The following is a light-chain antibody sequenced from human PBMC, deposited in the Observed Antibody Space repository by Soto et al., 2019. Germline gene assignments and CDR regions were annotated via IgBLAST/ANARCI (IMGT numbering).Light chain of an antibody. CDR1: SGHSSYA. CDR2: LNSDGSH. CDR3: QTWGADSVI. V-gene: IGLV4-69*01. Sequence: QTVVTQSPSASASLGASVKLTCTLSSGHSSYAIAWHQQQPEKGPRFLMKLNSDGSHSKGDGISDRFSGSSSGAERYLTISRLQSEDEADYYCQTWGADSVIFGGGTKLTVL. J-gene: IGLJ2*01.